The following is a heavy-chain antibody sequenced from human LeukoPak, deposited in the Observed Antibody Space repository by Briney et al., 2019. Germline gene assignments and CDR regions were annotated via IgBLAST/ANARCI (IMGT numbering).Heavy chain of an antibody. D-gene: IGHD5-12*01. CDR3: ARDGYPFDY. CDR1: GFTFSSYS. J-gene: IGHJ4*02. Sequence: GGSLRLSCAASGFTFSSYSMNWVRQAPGKGLEWVSSISSGSSYIYYADSVKGRFTISRDNAKNSLYLLMNSLRAEDTAVYYCARDGYPFDYWGQGTLVTVSS. CDR2: ISSGSSYI. V-gene: IGHV3-21*01.